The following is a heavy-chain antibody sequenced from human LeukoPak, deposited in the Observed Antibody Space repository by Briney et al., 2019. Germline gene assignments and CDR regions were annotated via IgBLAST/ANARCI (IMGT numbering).Heavy chain of an antibody. V-gene: IGHV4-59*01. D-gene: IGHD6-6*01. Sequence: SETLSLTCTVSGGSISSYYWSWIRQPPGKGLEWIGYIYYSGSTNYNPSLRSRVTISVDTSKNQFSLKLSSVTAADTAVYYCARDSGGIEARPRIFDYWGQGTLVTVSP. J-gene: IGHJ4*02. CDR1: GGSISSYY. CDR2: IYYSGST. CDR3: ARDSGGIEARPRIFDY.